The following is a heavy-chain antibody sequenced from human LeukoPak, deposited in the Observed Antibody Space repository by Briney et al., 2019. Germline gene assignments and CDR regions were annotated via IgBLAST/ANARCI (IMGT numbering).Heavy chain of an antibody. D-gene: IGHD2-2*01. V-gene: IGHV4-59*08. CDR2: IYYSGST. Sequence: SETLSLTCTVSGGSMSSYYWTWIRQPPGKGLEWIGYIYYSGSTHYNPSLKSRVTISVDTSKNQFSLKLSSVTAADTAVYYCARRRCSSTSCYPDYWGQGTLVTVSS. CDR1: GGSMSSYY. J-gene: IGHJ4*02. CDR3: ARRRCSSTSCYPDY.